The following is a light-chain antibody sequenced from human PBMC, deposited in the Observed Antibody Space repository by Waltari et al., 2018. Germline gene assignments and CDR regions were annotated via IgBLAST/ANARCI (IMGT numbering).Light chain of an antibody. CDR1: QSLVHSDGNTY. J-gene: IGKJ4*01. Sequence: DVVMTQSPLSLPVTLGQPASISCRSSQSLVHSDGNTYLNWFHQRPGQSPRRLIYKVSNRDSGVPDRFSGSGSGTDFTLKISRVEAEDVGVYYCMQALQTPLTFGGGTKVEIK. V-gene: IGKV2-30*02. CDR3: MQALQTPLT. CDR2: KVS.